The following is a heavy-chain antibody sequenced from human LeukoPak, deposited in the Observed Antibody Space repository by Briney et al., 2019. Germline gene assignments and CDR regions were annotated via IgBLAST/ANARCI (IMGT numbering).Heavy chain of an antibody. CDR1: GFTFSSYE. CDR2: ISSSGSTI. Sequence: GGSLRLSCAASGFTFSSYEMNWVRQAPGKGLEWVSYISSSGSTIYYADSVKGRFTISRDNAKNSLYLQMNSLRAEDTAVYYCARDWLVGATLFDYWGQGTLVTVSS. V-gene: IGHV3-48*03. J-gene: IGHJ4*02. D-gene: IGHD1-26*01. CDR3: ARDWLVGATLFDY.